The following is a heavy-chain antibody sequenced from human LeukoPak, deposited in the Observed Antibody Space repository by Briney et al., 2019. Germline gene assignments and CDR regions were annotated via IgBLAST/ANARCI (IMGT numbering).Heavy chain of an antibody. CDR2: IYHSGST. V-gene: IGHV4-30-2*01. D-gene: IGHD4-17*01. J-gene: IGHJ6*02. CDR3: ARAYFDYGGIYYGMDV. CDR1: GGSISSGGYS. Sequence: SETLSLTCAVSGGSISSGGYSWSWIRQPPGKGLEWIGYIYHSGSTYYNPSLKSRVTISVDRSKNQFSLKLSSVTAADTAVYYCARAYFDYGGIYYGMDVWSQGTTVTVSS.